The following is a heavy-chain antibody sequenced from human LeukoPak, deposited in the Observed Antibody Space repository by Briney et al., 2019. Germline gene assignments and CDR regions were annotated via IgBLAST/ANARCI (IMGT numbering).Heavy chain of an antibody. CDR1: GYSITSAYY. CDR3: ARGRATYYYDSSGYYLDY. V-gene: IGHV4-38-2*02. Sequence: SETLSLTCTVSGYSITSAYYWGWIRQPPGKGLEWIGSFFLKGSTYYNPSLKSRVTISVDTSKNQFSLTLSSVTAADTAVYYCARGRATYYYDSSGYYLDYWGQGTLVTVSS. CDR2: FFLKGST. J-gene: IGHJ4*02. D-gene: IGHD3-22*01.